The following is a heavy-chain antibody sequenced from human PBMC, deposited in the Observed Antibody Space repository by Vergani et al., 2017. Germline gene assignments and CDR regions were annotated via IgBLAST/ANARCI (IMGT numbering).Heavy chain of an antibody. V-gene: IGHV4-34*01. CDR3: ARAQGGHRSSSWSYYYYYYMDV. CDR2: INHSGST. Sequence: QVQLQQWGAGLLKPSETLSLTCAVYGGSFSGYYWSWIRQPPGKGLEWIGEINHSGSTNYNPSLKSRVTISVDTSKNQFSLKLSSVTAADTAVYYCARAQGGHRSSSWSYYYYYYMDVWGKGTTVTVS. J-gene: IGHJ6*03. CDR1: GGSFSGYY. D-gene: IGHD6-13*01.